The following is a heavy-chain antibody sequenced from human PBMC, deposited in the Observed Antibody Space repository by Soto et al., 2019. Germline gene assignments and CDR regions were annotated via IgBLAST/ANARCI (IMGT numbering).Heavy chain of an antibody. CDR1: GFSFRTSC. Sequence: QPXVSLRLSFAGSGFSFRTSCMSWVRQAPGKGLEWVANIKEDGTETYYVGSVEGRFTISRDRAKNSLYLQMDSLRVEDTAVYYCARLTRDGHGYFDYCGQGALVTVSS. D-gene: IGHD3-9*01. J-gene: IGHJ4*02. V-gene: IGHV3-7*03. CDR2: IKEDGTET. CDR3: ARLTRDGHGYFDY.